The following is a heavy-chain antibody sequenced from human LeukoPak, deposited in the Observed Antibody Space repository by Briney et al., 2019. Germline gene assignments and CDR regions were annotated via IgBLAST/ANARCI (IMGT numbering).Heavy chain of an antibody. CDR2: VWYDGSNK. CDR3: ARDVVAATQTFSYGMDV. CDR1: GFTFRSFG. D-gene: IGHD2-15*01. Sequence: GGSLRLSCAASGFTFRSFGIHWVRQAPGKGLEWVAIVWYDGSNKYYADSVKGRFTISRDNSKNTLYLQMNSLRAEDTAVYYCARDVVAATQTFSYGMDVWGQGTTVTVSS. J-gene: IGHJ6*02. V-gene: IGHV3-33*01.